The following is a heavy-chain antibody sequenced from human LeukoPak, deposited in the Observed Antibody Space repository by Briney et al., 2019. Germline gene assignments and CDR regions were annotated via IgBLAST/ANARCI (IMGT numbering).Heavy chain of an antibody. J-gene: IGHJ4*02. V-gene: IGHV4-39*07. CDR3: ARDLDY. CDR1: GGSISSSSYY. Sequence: SETLSLTCTVSGGSISSSSYYRGWTRQPPGKGLEWIGSIYYSGSTYYNPSLKSRVTISVDTSKNQFSLKLSSVTAADTAVYYRARDLDYWGQGTLVTVSS. CDR2: IYYSGST.